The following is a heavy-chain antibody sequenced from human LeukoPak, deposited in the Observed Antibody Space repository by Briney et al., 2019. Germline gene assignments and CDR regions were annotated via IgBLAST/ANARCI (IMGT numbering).Heavy chain of an antibody. CDR2: IYYSGST. Sequence: SETLSLICTVSGGSISSSSYYWGWIRQPPGKGLEWIGSIYYSGSTYYNPSLKSRVTISVDTSKNQFSLKLSSVTAADTAVYYCARLSLPYYYDSSAEGSAFDIWGQGTMVTVSS. CDR3: ARLSLPYYYDSSAEGSAFDI. J-gene: IGHJ3*02. V-gene: IGHV4-39*07. D-gene: IGHD3-22*01. CDR1: GGSISSSSYY.